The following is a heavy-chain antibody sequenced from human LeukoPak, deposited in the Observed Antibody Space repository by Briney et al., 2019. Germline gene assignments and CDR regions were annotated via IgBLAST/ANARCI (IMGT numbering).Heavy chain of an antibody. V-gene: IGHV4-34*01. CDR2: INHSGST. Sequence: GSLRLSCAASGFTFSSYSMNWVRQPPGKGLEWIGEINHSGSTNYNPSLKSRVTISVDTSKNQFSLKLSSVTAADTAVYYCARGAYCSGGSCYVLYYYYGMDVWGQGTTVTVSS. CDR1: GFTFSSYS. J-gene: IGHJ6*02. CDR3: ARGAYCSGGSCYVLYYYYGMDV. D-gene: IGHD2-15*01.